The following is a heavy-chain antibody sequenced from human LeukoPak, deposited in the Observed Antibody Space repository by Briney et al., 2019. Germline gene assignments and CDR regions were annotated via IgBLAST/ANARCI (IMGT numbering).Heavy chain of an antibody. D-gene: IGHD6-19*01. CDR2: FSGSGGST. CDR1: GFTFISSS. J-gene: IGHJ4*02. CDR3: AKGNGLYV. V-gene: IGHV3-23*01. Sequence: GGSLRLSCAASGFTFISSSMSWVRQAPEKGLEWVSVFSGSGGSTDYADSVKGRFNISRNNSKNTLYLQMNSLRAEDTAVYYCAKGNGLYVWGQGTLVTGSP.